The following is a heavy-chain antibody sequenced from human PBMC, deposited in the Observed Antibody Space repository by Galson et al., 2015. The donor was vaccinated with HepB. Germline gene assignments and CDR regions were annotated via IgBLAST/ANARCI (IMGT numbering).Heavy chain of an antibody. D-gene: IGHD2-21*02. Sequence: SLRLSCAASGFTFSGSAMHWVRQASGKGLEWVGRIRSKAKSYATSYAASMKGRFIVSRDDSKNTAYLQVNSLKIEDTAVYYCASGSVTPFFYWGQGTLVTVSS. V-gene: IGHV3-73*01. CDR1: GFTFSGSA. J-gene: IGHJ4*02. CDR3: ASGSVTPFFY. CDR2: IRSKAKSYAT.